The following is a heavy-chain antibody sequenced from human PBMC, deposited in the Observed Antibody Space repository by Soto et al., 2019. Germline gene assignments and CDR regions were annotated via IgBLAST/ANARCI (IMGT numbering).Heavy chain of an antibody. CDR1: GGSISSGDYY. Sequence: SETLSLTCTVSGGSISSGDYYWSWIRQPPGKGLEWIGYIYYSGSTYYNPSLKSRVTISVDTSKNQFSLKLSSVTAADTAVYYCARERGPNDYGDYGFDYWGQGTLVTVSS. D-gene: IGHD4-17*01. J-gene: IGHJ4*02. V-gene: IGHV4-30-4*01. CDR2: IYYSGST. CDR3: ARERGPNDYGDYGFDY.